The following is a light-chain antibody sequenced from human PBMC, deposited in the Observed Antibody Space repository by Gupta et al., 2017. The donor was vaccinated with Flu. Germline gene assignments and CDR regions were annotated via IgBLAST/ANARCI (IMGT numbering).Light chain of an antibody. J-gene: IGKJ2*01. CDR3: QQYNSFPYT. Sequence: DIQMTQSPSTLSASVGDRVTITCRASQSISSWLAWYQQKPGKAPKLLIFRAPSLETGVPSRFSGSGSGTDFTLTISSLQPDDFATYYCQQYNSFPYTFGQGTKLEIK. CDR2: RAP. CDR1: QSISSW. V-gene: IGKV1-5*03.